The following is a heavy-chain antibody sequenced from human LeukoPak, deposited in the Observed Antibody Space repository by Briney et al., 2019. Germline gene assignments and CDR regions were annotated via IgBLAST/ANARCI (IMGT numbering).Heavy chain of an antibody. Sequence: SETLSLTCTVSGGSISSGGYYWSWIRQHPGKGLEWIGYIYYSGSTYYNPSLKSRVTISVDTSKNQFSLKLSSVTAADTAVYYCARDVAAGTPYYFDYWGQGTLVTVSS. CDR2: IYYSGST. CDR1: GGSISSGGYY. V-gene: IGHV4-31*03. J-gene: IGHJ4*02. D-gene: IGHD6-13*01. CDR3: ARDVAAGTPYYFDY.